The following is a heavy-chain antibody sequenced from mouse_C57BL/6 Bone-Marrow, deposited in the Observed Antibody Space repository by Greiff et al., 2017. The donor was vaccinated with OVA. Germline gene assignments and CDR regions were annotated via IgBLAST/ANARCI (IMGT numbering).Heavy chain of an antibody. CDR2: IYPRSGNT. J-gene: IGHJ1*03. D-gene: IGHD2-3*01. V-gene: IGHV1-81*01. CDR1: GYTFTSYG. Sequence: QVQLQQSGAELARPGASVKLSCKASGYTFTSYGISWVKQRTGQGLEWIGEIYPRSGNTYYNEKFKGKATLTADKSYSTAYMELRSLTSEGSAVYFCARWRWLLRLYWYFDVWGTGTTVTVSS. CDR3: ARWRWLLRLYWYFDV.